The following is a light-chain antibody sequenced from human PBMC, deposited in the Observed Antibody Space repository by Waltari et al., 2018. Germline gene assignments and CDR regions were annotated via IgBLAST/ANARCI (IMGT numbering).Light chain of an antibody. V-gene: IGLV8-61*01. CDR1: SVSVSTTNS. CDR3: ALYMGGGISV. CDR2: NTD. J-gene: IGLJ6*01. Sequence: TVVTQEASLSVSPGGTVTLTCGLTSVSVSTTNSPSWYQQTPGQTPRMLVYNTDIRPSGVPDRFSGSILGSKAALTITGTQTDDDSHYYCALYMGGGISVFGGGTKVTVL.